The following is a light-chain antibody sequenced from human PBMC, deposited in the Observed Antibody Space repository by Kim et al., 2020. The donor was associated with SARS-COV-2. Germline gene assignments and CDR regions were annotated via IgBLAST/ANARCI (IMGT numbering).Light chain of an antibody. CDR2: EDN. CDR1: SGSIVSNY. V-gene: IGLV6-57*01. J-gene: IGLJ3*02. Sequence: FMLTQPHSVSESPGKTVTISCTRSSGSIVSNYVQSYLQRTGSSHTTVIYEDNQRPSGVPDRFSGSIDSSSNSDSLTLSGLKTEDEAVYYCQSYDSINSLLWVCGGGAKL. CDR3: QSYDSINSLLWV.